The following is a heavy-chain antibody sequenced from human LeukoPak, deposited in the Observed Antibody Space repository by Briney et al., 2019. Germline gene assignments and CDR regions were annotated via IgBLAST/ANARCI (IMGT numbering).Heavy chain of an antibody. V-gene: IGHV1-2*02. J-gene: IGHJ3*02. Sequence: ASVKVSCKASGYTFTGYYIHWVRQAPGQGLEWMGWINPNSGGTNYAQKFQGRVTMTRDTSISTAYMELSRLRSDDTAVYYCARAKRDYDSSGYYQSAFDIWGQGTMVTVSS. D-gene: IGHD3-22*01. CDR1: GYTFTGYY. CDR3: ARAKRDYDSSGYYQSAFDI. CDR2: INPNSGGT.